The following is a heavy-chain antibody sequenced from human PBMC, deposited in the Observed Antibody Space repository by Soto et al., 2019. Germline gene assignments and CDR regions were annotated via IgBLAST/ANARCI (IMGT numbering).Heavy chain of an antibody. CDR1: GYSFSDSW. CDR2: FYPADSQT. Sequence: PGESLKISCKGSGYSFSDSWIGWVRQMPGKGLEWMGIFYPADSQTKYSPSFIGQFTMSADKSIYTAYLQWSSLQASDTAMYYCATSTSVTGIFDYWGQGTLVTVSS. V-gene: IGHV5-51*01. CDR3: ATSTSVTGIFDY. D-gene: IGHD2-21*02. J-gene: IGHJ4*02.